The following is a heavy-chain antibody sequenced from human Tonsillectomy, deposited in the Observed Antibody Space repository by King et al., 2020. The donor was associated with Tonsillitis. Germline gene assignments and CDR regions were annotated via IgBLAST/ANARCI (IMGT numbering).Heavy chain of an antibody. V-gene: IGHV4-39*01. CDR1: GDSISSSSYY. Sequence: QLQESGPGLVKPSETLSLTCTVSGDSISSSSYYWGWIRQPPGEGLEWIGNIYYSGSTYYNPSLKSRVIISVDTSKNQFSLKLSSVTAADTAVYYCARRLKGYGGSYNWFDPWGQGPLVTVSS. D-gene: IGHD4-23*01. J-gene: IGHJ5*02. CDR3: ARRLKGYGGSYNWFDP. CDR2: IYYSGST.